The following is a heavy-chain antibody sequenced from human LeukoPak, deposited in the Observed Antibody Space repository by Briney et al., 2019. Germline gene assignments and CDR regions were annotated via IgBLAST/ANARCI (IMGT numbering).Heavy chain of an antibody. Sequence: SETLSLTCTVSGGSITSDYWSWIRQPPGKGLESIGYIYYSGSTNYNPSLKSRVTISVDTSKNQFSLKLSSVTAADTAVYYCATVASVGATRALDYWGQGTLVTVSS. V-gene: IGHV4-59*01. D-gene: IGHD1-26*01. CDR1: GGSITSDY. CDR3: ATVASVGATRALDY. CDR2: IYYSGST. J-gene: IGHJ4*02.